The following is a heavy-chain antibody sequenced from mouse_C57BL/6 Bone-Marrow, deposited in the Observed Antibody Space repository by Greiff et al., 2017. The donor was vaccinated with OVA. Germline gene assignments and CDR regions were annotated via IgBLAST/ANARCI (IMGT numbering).Heavy chain of an antibody. V-gene: IGHV14-4*01. CDR3: TACGYYVGVGDD. CDR2: IDPENGDT. D-gene: IGHD2-3*01. Sequence: EVELQPSGAELVRPGASAKLSCPASGFNIKDDYMHWVKQWLEQGLAWIGWIDPENGDTEYASKFQGKATITADTSSNTAYLQLSSLTSEDTAVYYCTACGYYVGVGDDWGQGTSVTVSS. J-gene: IGHJ4*01. CDR1: GFNIKDDY.